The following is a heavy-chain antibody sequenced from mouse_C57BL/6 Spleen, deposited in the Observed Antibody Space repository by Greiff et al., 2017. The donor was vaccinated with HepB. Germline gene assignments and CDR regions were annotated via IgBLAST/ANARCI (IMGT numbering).Heavy chain of an antibody. V-gene: IGHV5-4*03. CDR1: GFTFSSYA. Sequence: EVNVVESGGGLVKPGGSLKLSCAASGFTFSSYAMSWVRQTPEKRLEWVATISDGGSYTYYPDNVKGRFTISRDNAKNNLYLQMSHLKSEDTAMYYCARGWSLDYWGQGTTLTVSS. J-gene: IGHJ2*01. CDR3: ARGWSLDY. CDR2: ISDGGSYT.